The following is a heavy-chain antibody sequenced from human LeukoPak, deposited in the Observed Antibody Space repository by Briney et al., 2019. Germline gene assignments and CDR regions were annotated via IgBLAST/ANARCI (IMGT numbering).Heavy chain of an antibody. CDR1: GYRFTSYW. CDR3: ARGGGYSSGWYPNNWFDP. J-gene: IGHJ5*02. V-gene: IGHV5-51*01. D-gene: IGHD6-19*01. CDR2: IYPGDSDT. Sequence: GESLKISCKGSGYRFTSYWIGWVRQMPGKGLEWMGIIYPGDSDTRYSPSFQGQVTISADKSISTAYLQWSSLKASDTAMYYCARGGGYSSGWYPNNWFDPWGQGTLVTVSS.